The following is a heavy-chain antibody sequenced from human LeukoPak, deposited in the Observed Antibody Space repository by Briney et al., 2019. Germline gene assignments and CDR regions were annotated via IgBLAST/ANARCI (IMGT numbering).Heavy chain of an antibody. CDR3: TIRVPAATTSAMDY. CDR2: IRSKAYGGTT. D-gene: IGHD2-2*01. Sequence: GGSLRLSCTASGFTFGDYAMSWFRQAPGKGLKWVGFIRSKAYGGTTEYAASVKGRFTISRDDSKSIAYLQMNSLKTEDTAVYYCTIRVPAATTSAMDYWGQGTLVTVSS. V-gene: IGHV3-49*03. CDR1: GFTFGDYA. J-gene: IGHJ4*02.